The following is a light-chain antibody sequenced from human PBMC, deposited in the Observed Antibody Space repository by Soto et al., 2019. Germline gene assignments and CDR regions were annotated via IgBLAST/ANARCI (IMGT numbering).Light chain of an antibody. V-gene: IGKV1-5*03. Sequence: DIQRTQSPSTLSGSVGDRVTITCRASQTISSWLAWYQQKPGKAPKLLIYKASTLKSGVPSRFSGSGSGTKFTLTISSLQPDDFATYYCQHYNSYSEAFGQGTKVDIK. CDR3: QHYNSYSEA. CDR1: QTISSW. J-gene: IGKJ1*01. CDR2: KAS.